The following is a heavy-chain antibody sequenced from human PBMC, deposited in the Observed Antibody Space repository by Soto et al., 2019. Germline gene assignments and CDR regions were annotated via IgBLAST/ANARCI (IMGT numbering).Heavy chain of an antibody. CDR1: GFTFSSYS. V-gene: IGHV3-21*01. CDR3: ARGSVGYCSGGSCYTFDY. D-gene: IGHD2-15*01. CDR2: ISSSSSYI. J-gene: IGHJ4*02. Sequence: GGSLRLSCAASGFTFSSYSRNWVRQAPGKGLEWVSSISSSSSYIYYADSVKGRFTISRDNAKNSLYLQMNSLRAEDTAVYYCARGSVGYCSGGSCYTFDYWGQGTLVTVSS.